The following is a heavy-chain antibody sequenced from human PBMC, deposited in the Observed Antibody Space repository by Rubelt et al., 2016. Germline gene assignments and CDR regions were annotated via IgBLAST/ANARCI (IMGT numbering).Heavy chain of an antibody. D-gene: IGHD3-16*01. CDR1: GGSISSRTYY. CDR3: ATGLQAQRSFDY. CDR2: LYTTGNT. J-gene: IGHJ4*02. V-gene: IGHV4-39*07. Sequence: QLQLQESGPGLVKPSETLSLTCSVSGGSISSRTYYWGWVRQPPGKGLEWIANLYTTGNTDYNPSLKSRVTMSVDTSKNQFSRKLTSVTAADTAAYYCATGLQAQRSFDYWGQGTLVTVSS.